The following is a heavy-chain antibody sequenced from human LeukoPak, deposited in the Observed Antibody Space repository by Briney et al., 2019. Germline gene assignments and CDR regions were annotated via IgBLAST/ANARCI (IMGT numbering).Heavy chain of an antibody. D-gene: IGHD3-9*01. Sequence: GGSLRLSCAASGFTFSSYWVSWVRQAPGKGLEWVANIKQDGSEKYYVDSVKGRFTISRDNAKNSLYLQMNSLRAEDTAVYYCARDVKEGIRYFDWGSPFDYWGQGTLVTVSS. CDR3: ARDVKEGIRYFDWGSPFDY. J-gene: IGHJ4*02. CDR2: IKQDGSEK. CDR1: GFTFSSYW. V-gene: IGHV3-7*04.